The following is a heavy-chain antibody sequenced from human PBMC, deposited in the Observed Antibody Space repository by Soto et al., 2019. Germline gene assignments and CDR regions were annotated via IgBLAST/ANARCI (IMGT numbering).Heavy chain of an antibody. D-gene: IGHD6-13*01. CDR2: IYYSGST. CDR1: GGSISSGDYY. J-gene: IGHJ4*02. CDR3: ARANRSSSWYPSFDY. Sequence: QVQLQESGLGLVKPSQTLSLTCTVSGGSISSGDYYWSWIRQPPGKGLEWIGYIYYSGSTYYNPSLKSRVTISVDTSKNQFSLKLSSVTAADTAVYYCARANRSSSWYPSFDYWGQGTLVTVSS. V-gene: IGHV4-30-4*01.